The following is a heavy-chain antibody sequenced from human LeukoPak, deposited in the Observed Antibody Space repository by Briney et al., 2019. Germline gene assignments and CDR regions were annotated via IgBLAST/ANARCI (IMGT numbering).Heavy chain of an antibody. D-gene: IGHD3-22*01. V-gene: IGHV3-9*01. CDR1: GFTFDDYA. CDR2: ISWNSGSI. CDR3: AKGKRDYYDSSGPRYNWFDP. J-gene: IGHJ5*02. Sequence: GRSLRLSCAASGFTFDDYAMHWVRQAPGKGLEWVSGISWNSGSIGYADSVKGRSTISRDNAKNSLYLQMNSLRAEDTALYYCAKGKRDYYDSSGPRYNWFDPWGQGTLVTVSS.